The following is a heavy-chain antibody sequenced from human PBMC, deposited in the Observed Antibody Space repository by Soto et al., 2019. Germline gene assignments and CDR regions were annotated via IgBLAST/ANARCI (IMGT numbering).Heavy chain of an antibody. CDR1: GYSFTSYW. D-gene: IGHD6-19*01. Sequence: EVQLVQSGAEVKKPGESLKISCKGSGYSFTSYWIGWVRQMPGKGLEWMGIIYPGDSDTRYSPSFQGQVTISADKSISTAYLQWSSLKASDTAMYYCARPLCLRGMCSIAVHYFDYWGQGTLVTVSS. CDR3: ARPLCLRGMCSIAVHYFDY. V-gene: IGHV5-51*03. J-gene: IGHJ4*02. CDR2: IYPGDSDT.